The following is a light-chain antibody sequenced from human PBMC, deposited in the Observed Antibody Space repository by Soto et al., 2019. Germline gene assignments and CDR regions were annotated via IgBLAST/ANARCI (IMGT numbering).Light chain of an antibody. CDR3: QQYHEYW. CDR2: DAS. V-gene: IGKV1-5*01. CDR1: QSISSW. J-gene: IGKJ1*01. Sequence: EIQMTQSPSTPSASVGARVPISCRASQSISSWLAWYQQKPGKASKLLIYDASSLESGVPSMFSRSGSGTEFTLTISSLQPDDLATYYCQQYHEYWLGQGTKVDIK.